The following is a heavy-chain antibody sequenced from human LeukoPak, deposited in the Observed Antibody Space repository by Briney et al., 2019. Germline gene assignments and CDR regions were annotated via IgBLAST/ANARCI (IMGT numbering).Heavy chain of an antibody. Sequence: GESLKISCKGSGYSFTSYWIGWVRQMPGKGLEWMGIIYPGDSDTRYSPSFQGQVTISADKSISTAYLQWSSLKASDTAMYYCARLPRAYCSSTSCYGGWFDPWGQGTLVTVSS. CDR3: ARLPRAYCSSTSCYGGWFDP. CDR1: GYSFTSYW. D-gene: IGHD2-2*01. V-gene: IGHV5-51*01. J-gene: IGHJ5*02. CDR2: IYPGDSDT.